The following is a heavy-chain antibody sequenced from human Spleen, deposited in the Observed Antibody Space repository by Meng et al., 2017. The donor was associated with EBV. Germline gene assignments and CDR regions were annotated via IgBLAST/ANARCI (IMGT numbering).Heavy chain of an antibody. CDR3: AASFGVVVNYYFDY. Sequence: EVQRVECGGGLVQPGGSLRLSCAASGFTVSSYYMSWVRQAPGKGLEWVSVFYAGGDTYYADSVRGRFTISRDNSKNTLYLQMNSLRAEDTAVYYCAASFGVVVNYYFDYWGQGTLVTVSS. V-gene: IGHV3-53*01. CDR2: FYAGGDT. CDR1: GFTVSSYY. D-gene: IGHD2-21*01. J-gene: IGHJ4*02.